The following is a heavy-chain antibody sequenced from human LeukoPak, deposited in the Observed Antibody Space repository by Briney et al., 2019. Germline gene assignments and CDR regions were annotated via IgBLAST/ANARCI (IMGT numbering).Heavy chain of an antibody. CDR3: ARGPSGYHNT. Sequence: GGSLRLSCAASGFTFNSYGMSWVRQAPGKGLEWVSALSGSGGSTYYADSVKGRFTISRDNSKNTLYLQMNSLRAEDTAVYYCARGPSGYHNTGGQGTLVTVSS. CDR2: LSGSGGST. CDR1: GFTFNSYG. D-gene: IGHD5-12*01. J-gene: IGHJ4*02. V-gene: IGHV3-23*01.